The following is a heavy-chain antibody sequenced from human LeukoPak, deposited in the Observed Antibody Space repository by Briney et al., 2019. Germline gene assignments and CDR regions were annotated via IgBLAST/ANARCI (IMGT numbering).Heavy chain of an antibody. CDR1: GFTFSSYA. V-gene: IGHV3-23*01. J-gene: IGHJ3*02. D-gene: IGHD4-23*01. CDR3: AKDGGLRWQHDAFDI. CDR2: ISGSGGST. Sequence: PGGSLRLSCAASGFTFSSYAVSWVRQAPGKGLEWVSAISGSGGSTYYADSVKGRFTISRDNSKNTLYLQMNSLRAEDTAVYYCAKDGGLRWQHDAFDIWGQGTMVTVSS.